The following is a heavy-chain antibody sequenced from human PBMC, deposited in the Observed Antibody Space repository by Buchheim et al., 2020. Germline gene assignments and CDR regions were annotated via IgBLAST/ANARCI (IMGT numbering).Heavy chain of an antibody. CDR1: GFTFTSYL. J-gene: IGHJ4*02. Sequence: EVGLLESGGSLAQPGGSLILSCAASGFTFTSYLMMWVRQGPGKGLECVSTINGRGDNTYYADSVKGRFILSRDTSRNTILLRMDSLRVEDTAIYYCAKVGSSAYFFESWGRGTL. CDR2: INGRGDNT. CDR3: AKVGSSAYFFES. V-gene: IGHV3-23*01.